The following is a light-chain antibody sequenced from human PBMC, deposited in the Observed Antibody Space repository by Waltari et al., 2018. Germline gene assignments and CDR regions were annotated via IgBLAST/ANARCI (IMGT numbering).Light chain of an antibody. CDR1: SSNIGSDF. CDR2: QNV. Sequence: QSLLTQPPSASGTPGERVILSCSGSSSNIGSDFVYWYHQVPATAPQTLIYQNVGRPYGVPSRSSGSNSGTSASLAISGLRPQDEVDYYCAAWDYNLNGVVFGGGTRLTVL. CDR3: AAWDYNLNGVV. V-gene: IGLV1-47*01. J-gene: IGLJ2*01.